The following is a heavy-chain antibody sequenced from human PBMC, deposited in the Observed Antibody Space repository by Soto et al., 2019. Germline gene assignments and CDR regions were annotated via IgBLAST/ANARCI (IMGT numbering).Heavy chain of an antibody. Sequence: QLQLQESGSGLVKPSQTLSLTCAVSGGSISSGDYSWSWIRQPPGKGLEWIGYIQHGGSTYYNPSLKSRVTISVDRSKNQFSLKLTSVTAADTAVYYCARAHYGDYGYGMDVWGQGTTVTVSS. J-gene: IGHJ6*02. D-gene: IGHD4-17*01. CDR3: ARAHYGDYGYGMDV. V-gene: IGHV4-30-2*01. CDR2: IQHGGST. CDR1: GGSISSGDYS.